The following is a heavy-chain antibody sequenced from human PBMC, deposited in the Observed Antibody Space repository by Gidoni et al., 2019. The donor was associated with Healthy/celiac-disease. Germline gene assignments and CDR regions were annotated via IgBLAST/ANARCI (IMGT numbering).Heavy chain of an antibody. V-gene: IGHV3-30*18. Sequence: QVQLVESGGGVVQPGRSLSLPCAASGFTFCSYGMHWVRQAPGKGLEWVAVISYDGSNKYYADSVKGRFTISRDNSKNTLYLQMNSLRAEDTAVYYCAKDGDYYDSSGWYFDYWGQGTLVTVSS. CDR1: GFTFCSYG. J-gene: IGHJ4*02. CDR2: ISYDGSNK. D-gene: IGHD3-22*01. CDR3: AKDGDYYDSSGWYFDY.